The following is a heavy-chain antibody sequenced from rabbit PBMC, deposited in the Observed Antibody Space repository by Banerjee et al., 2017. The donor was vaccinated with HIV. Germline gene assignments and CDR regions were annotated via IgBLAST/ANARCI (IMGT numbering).Heavy chain of an antibody. V-gene: IGHV1S45*01. Sequence: QEQLEESGGGLVQPEGSLTLTCKASGFDFSSYYMSWVRQAPGKGLEWIGIINTGGSTYYASWAKGRFTISKTSTTVTLQMTSLTAADTATYFCARDLAGVIGWNFGLWGPGTLVTVS. J-gene: IGHJ4*01. CDR1: GFDFSSYY. D-gene: IGHD4-1*01. CDR3: ARDLAGVIGWNFGL. CDR2: INTGGST.